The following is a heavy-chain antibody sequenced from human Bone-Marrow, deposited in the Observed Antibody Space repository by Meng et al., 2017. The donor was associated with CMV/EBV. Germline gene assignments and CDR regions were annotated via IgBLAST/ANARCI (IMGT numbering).Heavy chain of an antibody. Sequence: ASVKVSCKASGYTFTSYGISWVRQAPGKGLEWMGWISAYNGNTNYAQKLQGRVTMTTDTSTSTAYMELRSLRSDDTAVYYCARVKWEGATPPTLGYWGQGTLVTVSS. V-gene: IGHV1-18*01. D-gene: IGHD1-26*01. CDR2: ISAYNGNT. J-gene: IGHJ4*02. CDR1: GYTFTSYG. CDR3: ARVKWEGATPPTLGY.